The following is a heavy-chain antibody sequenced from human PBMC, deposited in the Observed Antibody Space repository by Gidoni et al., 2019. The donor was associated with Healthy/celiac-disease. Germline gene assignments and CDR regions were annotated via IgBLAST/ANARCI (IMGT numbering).Heavy chain of an antibody. Sequence: QVQLQESGPGLVKPSQTLSLTCTVSGGSLSSGYYYWSWIRQPPGQGREWIGYIDSIGSTYYNPSLKSRVTIAVDTSKNQFSLKLSSVTAADTAVYYCARVGVGSYSFDYWGQGTLVTVSS. J-gene: IGHJ4*02. D-gene: IGHD1-26*01. CDR3: ARVGVGSYSFDY. CDR1: GGSLSSGYYY. V-gene: IGHV4-30-4*01. CDR2: IDSIGST.